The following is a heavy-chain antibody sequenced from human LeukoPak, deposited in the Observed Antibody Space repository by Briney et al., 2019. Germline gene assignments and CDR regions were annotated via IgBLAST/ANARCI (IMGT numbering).Heavy chain of an antibody. CDR3: ARGTYDILTGYRPHFDY. CDR2: IYHSGST. CDR1: GYSISSGYY. D-gene: IGHD3-9*01. V-gene: IGHV4-38-2*02. Sequence: PSETLSLTCTVSGYSISSGYYWGWIRQPPGKGLEWIGSIYHSGSTYYNPSLKSRVTISVDTSKNQFSLKLSSVTAADTAVYYCARGTYDILTGYRPHFDYWGQGTLVTVSS. J-gene: IGHJ4*02.